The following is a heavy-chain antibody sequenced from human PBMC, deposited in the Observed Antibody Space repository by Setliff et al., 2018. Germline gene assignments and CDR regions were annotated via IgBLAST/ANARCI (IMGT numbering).Heavy chain of an antibody. D-gene: IGHD5-18*01. CDR2: FDPEDGET. CDR3: ATSVSWIQLVLYPQGHPEPFDY. J-gene: IGHJ4*02. CDR1: GYTLTELS. Sequence: ASVKVSCKVSGYTLTELSMHWVRQAPGKGLEWMGGFDPEDGETIYAQKFQGRVTMTEDTSTDTAYMELSSLRSEDTAVYYFATSVSWIQLVLYPQGHPEPFDYWGQGTLVTVSS. V-gene: IGHV1-24*01.